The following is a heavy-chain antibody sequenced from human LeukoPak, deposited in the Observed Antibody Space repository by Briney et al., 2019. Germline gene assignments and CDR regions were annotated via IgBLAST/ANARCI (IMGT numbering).Heavy chain of an antibody. CDR2: IYYSGST. CDR3: ARTAGYCSGGTCVDS. J-gene: IGHJ4*02. V-gene: IGHV4-39*01. Sequence: KPSETLSLTCSVSGGSIGSSSYYWGWIRQPPGKGLEWIGSIYYSGSTYYNPSLKSRLTIAADMSKNQFSLRLSSVTAADTAVYYCARTAGYCSGGTCVDSWGQGTLITVSS. CDR1: GGSIGSSSYY. D-gene: IGHD2-15*01.